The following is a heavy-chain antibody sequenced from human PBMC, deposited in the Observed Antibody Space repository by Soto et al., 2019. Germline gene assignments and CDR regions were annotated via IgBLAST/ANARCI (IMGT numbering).Heavy chain of an antibody. CDR1: GGSISSYY. CDR2: IYYSGST. D-gene: IGHD3-16*01. J-gene: IGHJ4*02. V-gene: IGHV4-59*01. Sequence: PSETLSLTCTVSGGSISSYYWSWIRQPPGKGLEWIGYIYYSGSTNYNPSLKSRVTISVDTSKNQFSLKLSSVTAADTAVYYCARRYGGNFDYWAQGNLVTFSS. CDR3: ARRYGGNFDY.